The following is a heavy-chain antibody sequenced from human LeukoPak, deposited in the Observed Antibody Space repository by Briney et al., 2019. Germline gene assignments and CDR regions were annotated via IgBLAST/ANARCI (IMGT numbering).Heavy chain of an antibody. J-gene: IGHJ4*02. CDR3: ARDGTDY. Sequence: GGSLRLSCVASGFTYRSYAMNWVRQAPGKGVEWVSTISGSGDNAYYADSVKGRFTISRDNSKNTVYLQMNSLRVDDTAMYYCARDGTDYWGQGTLATVSS. CDR1: GFTYRSYA. CDR2: ISGSGDNA. D-gene: IGHD1-26*01. V-gene: IGHV3-23*01.